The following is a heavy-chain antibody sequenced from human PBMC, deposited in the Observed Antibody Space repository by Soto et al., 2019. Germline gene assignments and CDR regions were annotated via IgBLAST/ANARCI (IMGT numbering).Heavy chain of an antibody. CDR2: LKQDGSDK. V-gene: IGHV3-7*01. D-gene: IGHD6-13*01. J-gene: IGHJ4*02. CDR3: ATSAADPGNY. Sequence: EVHLVESGGGLVQPGGSLRLSCAASGFTFSSYWMSWVRQAPGKGLEWVANLKQDGSDKYYVDPVKGRFTISRDNAKNSLYLQMNSLRAEDTAVYYCATSAADPGNYWGQGTLVTVSS. CDR1: GFTFSSYW.